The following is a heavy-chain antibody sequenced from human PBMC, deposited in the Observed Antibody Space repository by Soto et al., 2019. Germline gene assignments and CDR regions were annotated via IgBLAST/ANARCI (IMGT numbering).Heavy chain of an antibody. J-gene: IGHJ4*02. D-gene: IGHD6-13*01. Sequence: QVQLVQSGAEEKKPGASVKVSCKASGYTFTSYSVHWVRQAPGQRLEWMGWINAGNGNTKYSQNFQGRVTITRDTXASPAYREVSNLRPEDTAVYYCARSGSSSWTTFDYWGQGTLVTVSS. CDR3: ARSGSSSWTTFDY. V-gene: IGHV1-3*05. CDR2: INAGNGNT. CDR1: GYTFTSYS.